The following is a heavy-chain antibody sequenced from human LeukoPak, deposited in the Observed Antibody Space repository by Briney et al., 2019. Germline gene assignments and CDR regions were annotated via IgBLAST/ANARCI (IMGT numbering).Heavy chain of an antibody. CDR1: GYTFSGYY. CDR3: ARVSGYYDSSGYLGY. D-gene: IGHD3-22*01. V-gene: IGHV1-2*02. CDR2: INPDSGGR. J-gene: IGHJ4*02. Sequence: GASVKVSCKASGYTFSGYYIHWMRQAPGQGLECMGWINPDSGGRHYAEKFQGRVTMTRDTSISTVYMELSRLTSDDTAVYYCARVSGYYDSSGYLGYWGQGTLVTVSS.